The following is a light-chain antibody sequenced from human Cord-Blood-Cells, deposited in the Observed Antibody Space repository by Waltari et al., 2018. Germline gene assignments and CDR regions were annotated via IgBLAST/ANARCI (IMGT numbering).Light chain of an antibody. CDR3: CSYAGSSTWV. CDR2: GGS. V-gene: IGLV2-23*01. J-gene: IGLJ3*02. CDR1: SSDVGSYNL. Sequence: QSALTQPASVSGSPGQPITISCTGTSSDVGSYNLVSWYQQHPGKAPKLMIYGGSKRPSGVSNRFAGSKSGNTASLTISGLQAEDEADYYCCSYAGSSTWVFGGGTKLTVL.